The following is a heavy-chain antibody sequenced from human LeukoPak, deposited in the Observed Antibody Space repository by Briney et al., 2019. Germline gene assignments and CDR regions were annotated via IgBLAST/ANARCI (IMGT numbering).Heavy chain of an antibody. CDR2: INPSGGST. J-gene: IGHJ3*02. Sequence: ASVKVSCKASGYTFTSYYMNWVRQAPGQGLEWMGIINPSGGSTSYAQKFQGRVTMTRDTSTSTVYMELSSLRSEDTAVYYCARGNYYDSSGYSADAFDIWGQGTMVTVSS. V-gene: IGHV1-46*01. D-gene: IGHD3-22*01. CDR1: GYTFTSYY. CDR3: ARGNYYDSSGYSADAFDI.